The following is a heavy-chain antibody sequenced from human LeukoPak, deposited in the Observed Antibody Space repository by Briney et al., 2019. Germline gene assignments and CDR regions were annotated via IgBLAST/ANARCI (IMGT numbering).Heavy chain of an antibody. V-gene: IGHV1-69*13. J-gene: IGHJ6*03. D-gene: IGHD5-18*01. CDR1: GGTFSSYA. Sequence: ASVKVSCKASGGTFSSYAISWVRQAPGQGLEWMGGIIPIFGTANYAQKFQGRVTITADESTSTAYMELSSLRSEDTAVYYCARAEHVDTAMDYYYMDVWGKGTTVTVSS. CDR2: IIPIFGTA. CDR3: ARAEHVDTAMDYYYMDV.